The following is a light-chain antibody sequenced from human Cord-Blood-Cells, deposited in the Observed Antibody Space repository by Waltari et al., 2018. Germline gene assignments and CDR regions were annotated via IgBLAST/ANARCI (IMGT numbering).Light chain of an antibody. Sequence: IVLTQSPATLSLSPGERATLSCRASQSVSSYLAWYQQKPGQAPRLLIYDASNRATGIPARFSGSGSGTDFTLTISSLEPEDFAVYYCQQRSNWPRTFGQGP. J-gene: IGKJ1*01. CDR2: DAS. CDR1: QSVSSY. V-gene: IGKV3-11*01. CDR3: QQRSNWPRT.